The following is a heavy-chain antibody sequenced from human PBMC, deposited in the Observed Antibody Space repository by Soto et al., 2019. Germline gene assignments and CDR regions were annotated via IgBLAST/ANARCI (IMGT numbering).Heavy chain of an antibody. J-gene: IGHJ4*02. CDR3: ARDLVGSYSGCIDD. V-gene: IGHV1-3*01. CDR1: GYTFTNYA. Sequence: ASVKVSCKASGYTFTNYAFHWVRQAPGQGLEWLGWINAGNGDTKYSQKFQGRVTITTDTSASTAYMELNSLRSEDTAVYYCARDLVGSYSGCIDDWGQGTLVTVSS. CDR2: INAGNGDT. D-gene: IGHD1-26*01.